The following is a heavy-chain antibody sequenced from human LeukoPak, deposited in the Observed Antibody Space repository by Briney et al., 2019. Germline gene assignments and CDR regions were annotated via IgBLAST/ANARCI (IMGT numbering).Heavy chain of an antibody. J-gene: IGHJ6*02. CDR2: IYSGGST. V-gene: IGHV3-53*01. CDR1: GFTVSSNY. CDR3: ASDPYYDSSGYRLYGMDV. D-gene: IGHD3-22*01. Sequence: GGSLRLSCAASGFTVSSNYMSWVRQAPGKGLEWVSVIYSGGSTYYADSVKGRFTISRDNSKNTLYLQMNSLRAEDTAVYYCASDPYYDSSGYRLYGMDVWGQGTTVTVSS.